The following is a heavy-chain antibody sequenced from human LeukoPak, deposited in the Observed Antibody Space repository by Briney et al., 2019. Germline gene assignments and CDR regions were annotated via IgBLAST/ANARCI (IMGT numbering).Heavy chain of an antibody. Sequence: GASVKVSCKASGYTFTGYYMHWVRQAPGQGLEWMGWINPNSGGTNYAQKFQGRVTMTRDTSISTAYMELSRLRSDDTAVYYCARALWFGDVSQFDYWGQGTLVTVSS. J-gene: IGHJ4*02. V-gene: IGHV1-2*02. CDR3: ARALWFGDVSQFDY. CDR1: GYTFTGYY. CDR2: INPNSGGT. D-gene: IGHD3-10*01.